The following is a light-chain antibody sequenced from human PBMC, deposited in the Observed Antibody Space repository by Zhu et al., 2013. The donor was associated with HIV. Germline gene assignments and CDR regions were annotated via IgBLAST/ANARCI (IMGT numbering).Light chain of an antibody. Sequence: MELTQSPATLSASVGDRVSITCRASQTLGSSLAWYQQKSGKAPKLLIYKTSILQSGVSSRFSGSGSETEFTLTITNVQPDDFATYYCQQYDTSSTFG. CDR1: QTLGSS. CDR2: KTS. J-gene: IGKJ3*01. V-gene: IGKV1-5*03. CDR3: QQYDTSST.